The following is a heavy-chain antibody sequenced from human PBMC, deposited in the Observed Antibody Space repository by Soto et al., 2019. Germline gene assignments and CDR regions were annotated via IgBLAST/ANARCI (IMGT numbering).Heavy chain of an antibody. Sequence: QVQLEQSGSEVKKSGSSVKVSCKASGYSFSSHAITWVRQAPGQGLEWMGGIIPVFGTPSYAQKFQGRVTISADKTTNTSYLELRSPRSEDTAVYYCARGGALSTSWYWGDGLDSWGQGTQVTVSS. CDR3: ARGGALSTSWYWGDGLDS. V-gene: IGHV1-69*06. D-gene: IGHD6-13*01. J-gene: IGHJ4*02. CDR1: GYSFSSHA. CDR2: IIPVFGTP.